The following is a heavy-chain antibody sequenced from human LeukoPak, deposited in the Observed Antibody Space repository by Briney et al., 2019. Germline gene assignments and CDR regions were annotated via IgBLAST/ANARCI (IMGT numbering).Heavy chain of an antibody. CDR3: AKAGSIRFDY. D-gene: IGHD1-26*01. Sequence: PGGSLRLSCAASGFTFSSYGMHWVRQAPGKGLEWVAFIRLDGSNKYYADSVRGRFAISRDNSKNTLYLQINSLRAEDTAVYYCAKAGSIRFDYWGQGALVTVSS. J-gene: IGHJ4*02. CDR2: IRLDGSNK. V-gene: IGHV3-30*02. CDR1: GFTFSSYG.